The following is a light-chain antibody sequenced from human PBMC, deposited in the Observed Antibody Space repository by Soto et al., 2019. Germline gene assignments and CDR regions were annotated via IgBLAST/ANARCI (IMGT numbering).Light chain of an antibody. CDR3: QQSYCPPWT. CDR2: ATS. CDR1: QSISSY. J-gene: IGKJ1*01. V-gene: IGKV1-39*01. Sequence: DIQMTQSPSSLSASVGDRVTITCRASQSISSYLNSYHQKPGKAPNHLIYATSSLQSGVPSRFSGSGSGTDFTLTISCLQPEDFSTYYCQQSYCPPWTFGRGTRVEIK.